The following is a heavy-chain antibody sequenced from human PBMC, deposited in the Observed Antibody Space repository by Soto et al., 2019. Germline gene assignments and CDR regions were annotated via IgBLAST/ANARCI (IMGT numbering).Heavy chain of an antibody. D-gene: IGHD5-12*01. CDR1: SISIISSAYY. CDR3: AASCVGCRGFNYYGMDV. CDR2: IYYSGST. Sequence: SETLSLTCTLASISIISSAYYWIWIRQHKGKGLEWIGYIYYSGSTHYNPSLKSRVTISVDTSKNQFSLKLSSVTAADTAVYYCAASCVGCRGFNYYGMDVWGQGTTVT. V-gene: IGHV4-31*03. J-gene: IGHJ6*02.